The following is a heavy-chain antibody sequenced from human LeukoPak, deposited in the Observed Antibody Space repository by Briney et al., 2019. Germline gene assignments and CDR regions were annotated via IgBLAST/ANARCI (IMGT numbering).Heavy chain of an antibody. CDR3: ARLFTRAWEYRYGMDV. Sequence: SETLSLTCTVSGGSIRTDGSYWAWIRQPPGKGLEWIGSIYIDGITHYNSSLQSRVTLSIDTSRNHFSLRLTSVTAADTAVFYCARLFTRAWEYRYGMDVWGQGTAVTVSS. V-gene: IGHV4-39*02. CDR2: IYIDGIT. J-gene: IGHJ6*02. CDR1: GGSIRTDGSY. D-gene: IGHD1-26*01.